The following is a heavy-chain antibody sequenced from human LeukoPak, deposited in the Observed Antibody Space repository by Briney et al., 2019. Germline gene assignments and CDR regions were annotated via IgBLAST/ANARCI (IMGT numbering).Heavy chain of an antibody. CDR2: ISAYNGNT. CDR1: GYTFTSYG. V-gene: IGHV1-18*01. D-gene: IGHD1-7*01. J-gene: IGHJ6*03. Sequence: ASVKVSCKASGYTFTSYGISWVRQAPGQGLEWMGWISAYNGNTNYAQKLQGRVTMTTDTSTSAAYMELRSLRSDDTAVYYCARNAWTGTTVPHYYYYMDVWGKGTTVTVSS. CDR3: ARNAWTGTTVPHYYYYMDV.